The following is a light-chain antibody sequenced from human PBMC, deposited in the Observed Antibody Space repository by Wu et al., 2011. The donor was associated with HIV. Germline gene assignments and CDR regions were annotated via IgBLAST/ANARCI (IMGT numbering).Light chain of an antibody. Sequence: RATLSCRASQSVTNNLAWYQQKPGQAPRLLIYGASSRATGIPDRFSGSGSGTDFTLTISRLEPEDFALYYCHQYGSSPWTFGQGTKVEIK. CDR2: GAS. J-gene: IGKJ1*01. V-gene: IGKV3-20*01. CDR1: QSVTNN. CDR3: HQYGSSPWT.